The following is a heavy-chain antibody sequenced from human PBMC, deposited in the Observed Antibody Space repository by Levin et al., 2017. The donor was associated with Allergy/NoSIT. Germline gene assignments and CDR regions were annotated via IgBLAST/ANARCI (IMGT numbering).Heavy chain of an antibody. CDR1: GFTFSSYS. V-gene: IGHV3-48*02. D-gene: IGHD6-13*01. CDR2: ISSSSSTI. CDR3: AREFYAADNYFDY. Sequence: GESLKISCAASGFTFSSYSMNWVRQAPGKGLEWVSYISSSSSTIYYADSVKGRFTISRDNAKNSLYLQMNSLRDEDTAVYYCAREFYAADNYFDYWGQGTLVTVSS. J-gene: IGHJ4*02.